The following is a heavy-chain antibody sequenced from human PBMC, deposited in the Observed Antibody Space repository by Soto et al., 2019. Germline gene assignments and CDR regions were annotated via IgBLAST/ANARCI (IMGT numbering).Heavy chain of an antibody. D-gene: IGHD3-22*01. CDR2: INPSGGST. CDR1: GYTFTSYY. J-gene: IGHJ4*02. V-gene: IGHV1-46*01. Sequence: SVKVSCKASGYTFTSYYMHWVRQAPGQGLEWMGIINPSGGSTSYAQKFQGRVTMTRDTSTSTVYMELSSLRSEDTAGYYCARSSDSSGYYSSGLGYWGQGTRVTVSS. CDR3: ARSSDSSGYYSSGLGY.